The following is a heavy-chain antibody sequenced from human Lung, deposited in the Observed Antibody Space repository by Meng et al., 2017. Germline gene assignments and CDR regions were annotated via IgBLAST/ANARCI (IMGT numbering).Heavy chain of an antibody. CDR3: ARGQKGYFDL. CDR1: GGSISSSNYY. CDR2: IYNSGST. Sequence: QGQLHESRPGLVKPSQTLSPPSTVSGGSISSSNYYWSWIRQPPGKGLEWSGHIYNSGSTYYNPSLKSRITISVDTSKNQFSLKLSSVTAADTAVYYCARGQKGYFDLWGRGTLVTVSS. V-gene: IGHV4-30-4*01. J-gene: IGHJ2*01.